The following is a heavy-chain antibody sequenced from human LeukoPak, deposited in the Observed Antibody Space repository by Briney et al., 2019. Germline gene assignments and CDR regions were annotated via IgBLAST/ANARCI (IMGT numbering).Heavy chain of an antibody. D-gene: IGHD3-16*02. CDR3: ARGRHRFYFDY. J-gene: IGHJ4*02. CDR1: GFTFSSYA. V-gene: IGHV3-23*01. CDR2: ISGSGGST. Sequence: PGGSLRLSCAASGFTFSSYAMSWVRQAPGKGLEWVSAISGSGGSTYYADSVKGRFTISRDNAKNSLYLQMNSLRAEDTAVYYCARGRHRFYFDYWGQGTLVTVSS.